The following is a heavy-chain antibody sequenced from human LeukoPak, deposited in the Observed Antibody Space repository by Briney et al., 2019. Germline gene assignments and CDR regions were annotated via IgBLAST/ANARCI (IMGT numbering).Heavy chain of an antibody. J-gene: IGHJ4*02. CDR3: AKVIARVVAATASFDY. Sequence: GGSLRLSCAASGFTLSTYAMSWVRQTPGKGLEWVAATSSSDAGTYHADSVRGRFTISRDNSKNTLYLQMNSLRAEDTAVYYCAKVIARVVAATASFDYWGQGTLVTVSS. D-gene: IGHD2-15*01. CDR2: TSSSDAGT. CDR1: GFTLSTYA. V-gene: IGHV3-23*01.